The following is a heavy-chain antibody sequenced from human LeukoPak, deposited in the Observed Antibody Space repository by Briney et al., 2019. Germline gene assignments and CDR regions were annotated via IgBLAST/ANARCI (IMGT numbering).Heavy chain of an antibody. CDR1: VGSISSYY. Sequence: PSETLSLTCSVTVGSISSYYLTWIRQPPGKGLESIGYIYYSGSTNYNPSLKSRITISLDTSKSQFSLKLSSVTAADTAVYYCAQESSSGRTAYWGQGTLVTVSS. CDR2: IYYSGST. CDR3: AQESSSGRTAY. D-gene: IGHD6-19*01. J-gene: IGHJ4*02. V-gene: IGHV4-59*12.